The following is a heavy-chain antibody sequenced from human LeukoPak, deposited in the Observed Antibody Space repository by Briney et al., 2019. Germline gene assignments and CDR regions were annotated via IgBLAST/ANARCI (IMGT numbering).Heavy chain of an antibody. CDR1: GFTVSSNY. D-gene: IGHD6-13*01. CDR3: AKGGVYSSSWYDY. CDR2: IYSGGST. Sequence: GGSLRLSCAASGFTVSSNYMSWVRQAPGKGLEWVSLIYSGGSTYYADSVKGRFTISRDNSKNTLYLQMNSLRAEDTAVYYCAKGGVYSSSWYDYWGQGTLVTVSS. V-gene: IGHV3-53*01. J-gene: IGHJ4*02.